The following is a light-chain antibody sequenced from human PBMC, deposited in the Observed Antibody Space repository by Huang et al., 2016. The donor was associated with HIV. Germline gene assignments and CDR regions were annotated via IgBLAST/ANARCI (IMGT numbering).Light chain of an antibody. Sequence: EIVLTQSLGTLSLSPGEMATLSCRATQGVSSGYLAGYQQKPGQAPRLLIYGASSRATGIPDRFSGSGSGTDFTLTISRLEPEDFAVYYCQQYGGSPASFTFGPGTKVDFK. J-gene: IGKJ3*01. CDR3: QQYGGSPASFT. V-gene: IGKV3-20*01. CDR2: GAS. CDR1: QGVSSGY.